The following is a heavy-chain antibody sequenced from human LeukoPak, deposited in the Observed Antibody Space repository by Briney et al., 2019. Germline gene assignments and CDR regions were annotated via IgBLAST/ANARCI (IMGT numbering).Heavy chain of an antibody. D-gene: IGHD2-21*01. J-gene: IGHJ4*02. CDR2: IRYDASNT. CDR1: GFIFSTYG. Sequence: GGSLRLSCAASGFIFSTYGMHWVRQAPGKGLEWVAFIRYDASNTYYADSVKGRFTISRDNSQNTLYLQMNGLRTEDTALYYCAKDRLLNCRGDCYIFDYWGQGTLVTVSS. CDR3: AKDRLLNCRGDCYIFDY. V-gene: IGHV3-30*02.